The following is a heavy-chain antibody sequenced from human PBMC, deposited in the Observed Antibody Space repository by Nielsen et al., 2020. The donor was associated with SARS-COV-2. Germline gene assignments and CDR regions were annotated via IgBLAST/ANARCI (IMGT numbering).Heavy chain of an antibody. CDR1: GGSFSGYY. CDR3: ARSRLYSSSPYYYYYMDV. J-gene: IGHJ6*03. V-gene: IGHV4-34*01. CDR2: INHSGST. Sequence: SETLSLTCAVYGGSFSGYYWSWIRQPPGKGLEWIGEINHSGSTNYNPSLKSRVTISVDASKNQFSLKLSSVTAADTAVYYCARSRLYSSSPYYYYYMDVWGKGTTVTVSS. D-gene: IGHD6-6*01.